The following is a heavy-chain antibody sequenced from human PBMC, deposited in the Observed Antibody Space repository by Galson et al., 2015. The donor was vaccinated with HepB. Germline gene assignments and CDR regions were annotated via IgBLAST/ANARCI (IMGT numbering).Heavy chain of an antibody. V-gene: IGHV3-23*01. CDR3: ARGRQLDP. CDR1: GFTFSNYA. J-gene: IGHJ5*02. Sequence: SLRLSCAVSGFTFSNYAMSWVRQAPGKGLEWVSVISGSGDDTHYTDSVKGRFIISRDNSKNTLNLQMDSLRAEDTAVYYCARGRQLDPWGQGTLVTVSS. CDR2: ISGSGDDT. D-gene: IGHD3-16*01.